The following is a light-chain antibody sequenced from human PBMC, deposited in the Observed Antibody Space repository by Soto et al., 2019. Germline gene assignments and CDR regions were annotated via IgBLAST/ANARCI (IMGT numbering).Light chain of an antibody. CDR3: QHFDDYPFT. V-gene: IGKV1D-13*01. CDR1: QGISSA. Sequence: AIQLTQSPSSLSASVGDSVTITCRASQGISSALAWYQQTPGRAPKLLIYDASTLESGVPSRFSGSRSGTDLTLTVSSLQPEDFATYYCQHFDDYPFTFGPGTKVDIK. J-gene: IGKJ3*01. CDR2: DAS.